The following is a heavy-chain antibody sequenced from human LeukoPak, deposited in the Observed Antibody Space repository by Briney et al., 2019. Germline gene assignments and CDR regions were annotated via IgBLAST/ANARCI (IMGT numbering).Heavy chain of an antibody. J-gene: IGHJ4*02. CDR2: IYHSGST. D-gene: IGHD2-2*01. CDR1: GYSISSGYY. CDR3: ARDKSARVVPAARPRPNYFDY. Sequence: SETLSLTCTVSGYSISSGYYWGWIRQPPGKGLEWIGSIYHSGSTYYNPPLKSRVTISVDTSKNQFSLKLSSVTAADTAVYYCARDKSARVVPAARPRPNYFDYWGQGTLVTVSS. V-gene: IGHV4-38-2*02.